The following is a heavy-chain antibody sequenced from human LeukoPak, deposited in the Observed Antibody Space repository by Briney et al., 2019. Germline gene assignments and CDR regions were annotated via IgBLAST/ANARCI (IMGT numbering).Heavy chain of an antibody. CDR1: GLPFDDYA. D-gene: IGHD3-9*01. Sequence: PGRSRRLSCAASGLPFDDYAMPWVRQAPGKGLEWVSGISWNSGSIGYADSVKGRFTISRDNAKNSLYLQMNSLRAEDTALYYCAKASLVLRYFDWLLPPDYWGQGTLVTVSS. CDR2: ISWNSGSI. CDR3: AKASLVLRYFDWLLPPDY. J-gene: IGHJ4*02. V-gene: IGHV3-9*01.